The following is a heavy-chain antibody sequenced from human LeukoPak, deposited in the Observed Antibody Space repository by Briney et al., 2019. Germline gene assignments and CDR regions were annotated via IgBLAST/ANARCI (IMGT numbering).Heavy chain of an antibody. D-gene: IGHD6-13*01. CDR1: GYTFTGYY. V-gene: IGHV1-2*04. Sequence: ASVKVSCKASGYTFTGYYMHWVRQAPGQGLEWMGWINPNSGGTNYAQKFQGWVTMTRDTSISTAYMELSSLRSEDTAVYYCATSAAGWFDLWGQGTLVTVSS. CDR2: INPNSGGT. J-gene: IGHJ5*02. CDR3: ATSAAGWFDL.